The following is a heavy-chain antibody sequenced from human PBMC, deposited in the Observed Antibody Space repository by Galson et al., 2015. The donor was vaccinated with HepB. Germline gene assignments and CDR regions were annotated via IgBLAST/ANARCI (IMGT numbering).Heavy chain of an antibody. D-gene: IGHD6-19*01. Sequence: SLRLSCAASGFTFGIHGMNWVRQAPGKGLEWVSTISASGNSTYYADSVKGRFTISRDNSKNTLYLQMNSLRAEDTAVFYCAKDDSGGIEVAGLGEPPAPDYWGQGTLVTVSS. V-gene: IGHV3-23*01. CDR1: GFTFGIHG. CDR2: ISASGNST. CDR3: AKDDSGGIEVAGLGEPPAPDY. J-gene: IGHJ4*02.